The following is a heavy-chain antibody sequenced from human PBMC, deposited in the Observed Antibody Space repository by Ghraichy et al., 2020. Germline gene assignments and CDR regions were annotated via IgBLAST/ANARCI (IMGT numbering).Heavy chain of an antibody. D-gene: IGHD2-15*01. CDR2: ISTSGGST. J-gene: IGHJ4*02. Sequence: GGSLRLSCAASGFTFSSFAMSWVRQAPGKGLEWVSAISTSGGSTYYADSVKGRFTISRDSSKNTLYLQMNSLRAEDTAVYYCAKDREPGRVAAYYFDYWGQGTLVTVSS. V-gene: IGHV3-23*01. CDR1: GFTFSSFA. CDR3: AKDREPGRVAAYYFDY.